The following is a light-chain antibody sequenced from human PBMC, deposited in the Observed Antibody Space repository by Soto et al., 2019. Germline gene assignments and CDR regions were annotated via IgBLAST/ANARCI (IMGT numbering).Light chain of an antibody. J-gene: IGKJ5*01. Sequence: EIVMTQSPASLSVSPGEIATLSCRASQSVSSNLAWYQQKPGQAPRLLIYGASSRATGIPDRFSGSGSGTEFTLTISRLEPEDFAVYYCQQRSNWPPITFGQGTRLEIK. CDR1: QSVSSN. CDR2: GAS. V-gene: IGKV3D-15*01. CDR3: QQRSNWPPIT.